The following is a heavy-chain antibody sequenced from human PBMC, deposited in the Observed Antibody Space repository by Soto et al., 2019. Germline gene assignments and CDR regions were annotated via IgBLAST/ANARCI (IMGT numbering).Heavy chain of an antibody. V-gene: IGHV3-23*01. CDR3: AKDKYTDSVRKVWFFDY. CDR1: GFTFSKYA. D-gene: IGHD2-15*01. CDR2: ISANGGIT. J-gene: IGHJ2*01. Sequence: EVQLLESGGGLVKPGGSLRLSCAASGFTFSKYAMSWVRLAPGKGLEWVSSISANGGITDYADSVKGRFTISRDNSQNILSLQMESLTGEDTALYFCAKDKYTDSVRKVWFFDYWGRGTLVTVSS.